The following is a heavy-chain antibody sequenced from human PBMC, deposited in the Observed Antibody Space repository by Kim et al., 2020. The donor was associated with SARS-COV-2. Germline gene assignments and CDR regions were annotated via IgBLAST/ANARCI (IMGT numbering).Heavy chain of an antibody. CDR1: GFTFSNAW. Sequence: GGSLRLSCAASGFTFSNAWMSWVRQAPGKGLEWVGRIKSKTDGGTTDYAAPVKGRFTISRDDSKNTLYLQMNSLKTEDTAVYYCTTSSPSTWIQLWLRDYYYYYGMDVWGQGTTVTVSS. D-gene: IGHD5-18*01. J-gene: IGHJ6*02. CDR2: IKSKTDGGTT. V-gene: IGHV3-15*01. CDR3: TTSSPSTWIQLWLRDYYYYYGMDV.